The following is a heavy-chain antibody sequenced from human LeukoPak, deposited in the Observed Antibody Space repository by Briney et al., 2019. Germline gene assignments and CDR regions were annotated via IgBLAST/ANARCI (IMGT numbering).Heavy chain of an antibody. D-gene: IGHD3-22*01. CDR1: GFTFSSYA. Sequence: PGGSLRLSCAASGFTFSSYAMSWVRQAPGKGLEWVSAISGSGGSTYYADSVKGRFTISRDNSKNTLYLQMNSLRAEDTAVYYCAKMGANPMRYYHDSSGYYYRDYWGQGTLVTVSS. CDR2: ISGSGGST. V-gene: IGHV3-23*01. J-gene: IGHJ4*02. CDR3: AKMGANPMRYYHDSSGYYYRDY.